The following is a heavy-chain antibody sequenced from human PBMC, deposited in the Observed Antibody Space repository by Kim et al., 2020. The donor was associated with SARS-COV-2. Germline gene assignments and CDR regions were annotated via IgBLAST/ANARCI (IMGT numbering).Heavy chain of an antibody. V-gene: IGHV4-59*13. CDR2: IYYSGST. J-gene: IGHJ4*02. Sequence: SETLSLTCTVSGGSISSYYWSWIRQPPGKGLEWIGYIYYSGSTNYNPSLKSRVTISVDTSKNQFSLKLSSVTAADTAVYYCARGRDYGDYVGIGYWGQGTLVTVSS. CDR1: GGSISSYY. CDR3: ARGRDYGDYVGIGY. D-gene: IGHD4-17*01.